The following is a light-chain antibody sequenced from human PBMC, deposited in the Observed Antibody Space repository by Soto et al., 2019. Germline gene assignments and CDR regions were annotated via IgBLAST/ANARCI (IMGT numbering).Light chain of an antibody. CDR1: QGIRSY. J-gene: IGKJ3*01. V-gene: IGKV1-9*01. Sequence: DIRLTQSPSFLSASVGDRVTITCRASQGIRSYLAWYQQRPGKAPELLIYGASTLRPGGASRFSGSGSGTDYSLTISSLQPEDFATYFCQQLNTYPPFFTFGPGTKVDIK. CDR2: GAS. CDR3: QQLNTYPPFFT.